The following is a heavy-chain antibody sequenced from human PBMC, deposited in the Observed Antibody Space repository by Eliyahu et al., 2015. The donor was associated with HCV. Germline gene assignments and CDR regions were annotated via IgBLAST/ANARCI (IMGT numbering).Heavy chain of an antibody. CDR1: GGSIXTXY. V-gene: IGHV4-59*01. Sequence: QVQLQESGPGLVKPSETLSLICTVXGGSIXTXYWSWIRQPPGKGLEWVGYIHYSGSTNYNPSLKSRVTLSIDTSKNQFSLRLNSVTAADTAIYYCSSGGGGIAVAGTGGWFDPWGQGTLITVSS. CDR2: IHYSGST. CDR3: SSGGGGIAVAGTGGWFDP. D-gene: IGHD6-19*01. J-gene: IGHJ5*02.